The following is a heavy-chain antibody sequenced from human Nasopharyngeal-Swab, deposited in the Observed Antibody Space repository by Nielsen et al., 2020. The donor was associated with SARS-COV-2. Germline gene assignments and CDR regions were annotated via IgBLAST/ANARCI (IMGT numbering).Heavy chain of an antibody. J-gene: IGHJ4*02. CDR3: ARDFGAYYDSTAKAY. V-gene: IGHV3-33*08. Sequence: GGSLRLSCAASGFTFSSYWMTWVRQAPGKGLEWVAVIWYDGSNKYYADSVKGRFTISRDNSKNTLYLQMNSLRAEDTAVYYCARDFGAYYDSTAKAYWGQGTLVTVSS. CDR1: GFTFSSYW. D-gene: IGHD3-22*01. CDR2: IWYDGSNK.